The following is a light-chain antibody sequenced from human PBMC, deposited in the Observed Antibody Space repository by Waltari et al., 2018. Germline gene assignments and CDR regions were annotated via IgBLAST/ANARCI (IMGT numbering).Light chain of an antibody. CDR2: DNN. CDR3: GTWDSSLSTVI. J-gene: IGLJ2*01. V-gene: IGLV1-51*01. Sequence: QSVLTQPPSVSAAPGQKVTIPCSGSSSNIGTNYVSWYQHVPGTAPKLLIYDNNKRPSGIPDRFSGSKSGTSATLGITGLQTGDEADYYCGTWDSSLSTVIFGGGTKLTVL. CDR1: SSNIGTNY.